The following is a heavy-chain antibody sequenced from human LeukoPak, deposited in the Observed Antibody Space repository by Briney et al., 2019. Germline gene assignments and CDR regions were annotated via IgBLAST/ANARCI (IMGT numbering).Heavy chain of an antibody. CDR2: ITSSSSYT. J-gene: IGHJ6*03. V-gene: IGHV3-21*01. CDR3: ARDGDYYYMDV. D-gene: IGHD3-16*01. CDR1: EFTFSTYN. Sequence: GGSLRLSCAASEFTFSTYNMNWVRQAPGKGLEWVSSITSSSSYTFYADSVKGRFTISRDNAKNSLYLQMNSLRAEDTAVYYCARDGDYYYMDVWGKGTTVTVSS.